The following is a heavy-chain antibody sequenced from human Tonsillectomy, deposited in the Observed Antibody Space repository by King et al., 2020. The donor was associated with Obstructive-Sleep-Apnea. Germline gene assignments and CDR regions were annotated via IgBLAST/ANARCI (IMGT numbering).Heavy chain of an antibody. CDR1: GGTFSNYA. CDR3: ARGSGGNEGPNWYFDL. V-gene: IGHV1-69*09. J-gene: IGHJ2*01. D-gene: IGHD4-23*01. CDR2: IIPILYIA. Sequence: QLVQSGAEEKKPGSSVKVSCKASGGTFSNYAVSWVRQAPGQGLELMGGIIPILYIANYAQKFQGRVTITADSSTSTVYMALSSLRSEDTAVYYCARGSGGNEGPNWYFDLWGRGTLVTVSS.